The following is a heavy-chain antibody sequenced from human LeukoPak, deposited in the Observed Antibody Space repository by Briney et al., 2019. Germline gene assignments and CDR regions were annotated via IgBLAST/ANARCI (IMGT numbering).Heavy chain of an antibody. J-gene: IGHJ6*02. D-gene: IGHD3-9*01. CDR1: GYTLTELS. V-gene: IGHV1-24*01. Sequence: GASVKVSCKVSGYTLTELSMHWVRQAPGKGLEWMGGFDPEDGETIYAQKFQGRVTTTEDTSTDTAYMELSSLRSEDTAVYYCATDRGYDILTGYPVYGMDVWGQGTTVTVSS. CDR2: FDPEDGET. CDR3: ATDRGYDILTGYPVYGMDV.